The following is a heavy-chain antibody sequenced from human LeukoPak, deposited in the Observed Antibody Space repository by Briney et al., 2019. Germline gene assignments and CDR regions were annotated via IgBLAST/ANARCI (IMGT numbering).Heavy chain of an antibody. D-gene: IGHD3-10*01. J-gene: IGHJ4*02. CDR2: ITGSGGST. CDR3: AKGHGSGTYWVFND. CDR1: GFTFSSYG. Sequence: GGTLRLSCAASGFTFSSYGMSWVRQAPGKGLEWVSAITGSGGSTYYADSVKGRFTISRDNSQNTLYLQMNSLRAEDTAVYYCAKGHGSGTYWVFNDWGQGTLVTVSS. V-gene: IGHV3-23*01.